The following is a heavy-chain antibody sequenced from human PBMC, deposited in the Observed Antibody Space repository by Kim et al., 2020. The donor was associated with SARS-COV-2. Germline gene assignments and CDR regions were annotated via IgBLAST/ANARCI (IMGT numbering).Heavy chain of an antibody. CDR3: VKGEDDADPFDS. D-gene: IGHD3-10*01. CDR1: GGSISNYY. V-gene: IGHV4-4*09. Sequence: SETLSLTCIVSGGSISNYYWSWIRQPPGKGLEWIGYIYNSGSTKYNPALKSRVAISVNTSKNQFSLKVTSVSAADTAVYYCVKGEDDADPFDSWGQGTLVTVS. CDR2: IYNSGST. J-gene: IGHJ4*02.